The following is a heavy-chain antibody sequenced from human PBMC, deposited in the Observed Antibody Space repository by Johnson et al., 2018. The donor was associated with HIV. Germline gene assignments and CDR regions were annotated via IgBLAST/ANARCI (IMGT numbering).Heavy chain of an antibody. V-gene: IGHV3-30*04. CDR2: ISYNEDKK. Sequence: QMLLVESGGGVVQPGKSLRLSCAASGFTFRTFPMHWVRQAPGKGLEWMAFISYNEDKKYYADSVKGRFTISRDNSKNTLYLQMNSLRAEDTAVYYCARDREQRVRYAFDIWGQGTLVSVSS. D-gene: IGHD6-6*01. J-gene: IGHJ3*02. CDR1: GFTFRTFP. CDR3: ARDREQRVRYAFDI.